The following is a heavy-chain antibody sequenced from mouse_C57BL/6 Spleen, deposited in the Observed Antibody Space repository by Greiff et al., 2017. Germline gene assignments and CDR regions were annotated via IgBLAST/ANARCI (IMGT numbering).Heavy chain of an antibody. Sequence: VQLQQSGPELVKPGASVKISCKASGYTFTDYYMNWVKQSHGQSLEWIGDIHPNNGGTSYNQQFKGKATLTVDKSSSTAYMELRSLTSEDSAVYYCARYYGSLDYWGQGTTRTVSS. J-gene: IGHJ2*01. CDR3: ARYYGSLDY. V-gene: IGHV1-26*01. CDR1: GYTFTDYY. D-gene: IGHD1-1*01. CDR2: IHPNNGGT.